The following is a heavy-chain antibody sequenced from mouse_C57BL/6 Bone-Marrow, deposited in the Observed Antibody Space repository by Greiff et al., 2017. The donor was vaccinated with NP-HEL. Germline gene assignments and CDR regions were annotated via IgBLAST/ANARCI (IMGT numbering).Heavy chain of an antibody. V-gene: IGHV1-69*01. CDR1: GYTFTSYW. CDR2: IDPSDSYT. Sequence: VQLQQPGAELVMPGASVKLSCKASGYTFTSYWMHWVKQRPGQGLEWTGEIDPSDSYTNYNQKFKGKSTLTVDKSSSTAYMQLSSLTSEDSAVYYCARWGYYGNFDYWGQGTTLTVSS. CDR3: ARWGYYGNFDY. J-gene: IGHJ2*01. D-gene: IGHD2-1*01.